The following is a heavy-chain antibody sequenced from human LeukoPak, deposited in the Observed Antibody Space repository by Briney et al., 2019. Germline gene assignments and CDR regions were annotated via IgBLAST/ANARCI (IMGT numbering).Heavy chain of an antibody. CDR3: ARGYYGGSAFDY. D-gene: IGHD4-23*01. J-gene: IGHJ4*02. CDR1: GFTFSSYA. V-gene: IGHV3-30-3*01. Sequence: GGSLRLSCAASGFTFSSYAMHWVRQAPGKGLEWVAVISYDGSNKYYADSVKGRFTISRDNSKNTLYLQMNSLRAEDTAVYYCARGYYGGSAFDYWGQGTLVTVTS. CDR2: ISYDGSNK.